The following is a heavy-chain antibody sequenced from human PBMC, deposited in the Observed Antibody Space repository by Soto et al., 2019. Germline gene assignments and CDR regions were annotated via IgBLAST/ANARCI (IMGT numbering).Heavy chain of an antibody. V-gene: IGHV3-23*01. D-gene: IGHD3-10*01. J-gene: IGHJ4*02. CDR3: ARDFIMRDGNNSPRGDY. Sequence: EVQLLESGGGLVQPGGSLRLSCAASGFTFSSYAMSWVRQAPGKGLEWVSAISGSGGSTYYADSVKGRFTISRDNSKNTLYLQMNSLREEDTAVYYCARDFIMRDGNNSPRGDYWGQGTLVTVSS. CDR2: ISGSGGST. CDR1: GFTFSSYA.